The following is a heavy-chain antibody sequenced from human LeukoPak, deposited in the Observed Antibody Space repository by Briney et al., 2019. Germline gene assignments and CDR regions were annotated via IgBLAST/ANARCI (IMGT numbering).Heavy chain of an antibody. CDR2: IYSGGTT. CDR3: ARARILDV. Sequence: GGSLRLSCAASGFTVSSNYMSWVRQAPGKGLEWVSAIYSGGTTYYADSVKSRFTISRDNSKHTLYLQMNSLRVEDTAVYYCARARILDVWGQGTTVTVSS. V-gene: IGHV3-53*01. D-gene: IGHD3-10*01. J-gene: IGHJ6*02. CDR1: GFTVSSNY.